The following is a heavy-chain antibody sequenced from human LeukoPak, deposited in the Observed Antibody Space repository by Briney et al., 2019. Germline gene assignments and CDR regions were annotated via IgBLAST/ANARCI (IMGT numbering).Heavy chain of an antibody. J-gene: IGHJ6*03. CDR3: ARGPMEDTVTTPNAAYYYYYYYMDV. Sequence: ASVKVSCKASGYTFTSYDINWVRQATGRGLEWMGWMNPNSGNTGYAQKFQGRVTITRNTSISTAYMELSSLRSEDTAVYYCARGPMEDTVTTPNAAYYYYYYYMDVWGKGTTVTVSS. CDR2: MNPNSGNT. V-gene: IGHV1-8*03. CDR1: GYTFTSYD. D-gene: IGHD4-11*01.